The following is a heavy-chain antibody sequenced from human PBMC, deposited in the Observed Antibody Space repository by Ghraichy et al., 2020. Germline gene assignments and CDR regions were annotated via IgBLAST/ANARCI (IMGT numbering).Heavy chain of an antibody. CDR3: AKDFSEFQYNWVDP. J-gene: IGHJ5*02. CDR1: GFSFSSSD. Sequence: ETLSLTCAASGFSFSSSDMNWVRQAPGKGPEWIAYINRNSRTIYYAASVKGRFTISRDNAKNTLWLQMASLRAEDTAVYYWAKDFSEFQYNWVDPWGQGTLVAVSS. V-gene: IGHV3-48*01. CDR2: INRNSRTI. D-gene: IGHD2-15*01.